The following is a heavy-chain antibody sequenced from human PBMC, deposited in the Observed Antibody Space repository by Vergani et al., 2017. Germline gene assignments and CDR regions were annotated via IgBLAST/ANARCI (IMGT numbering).Heavy chain of an antibody. Sequence: EVQLVESGGVVVQPGGSLRLSCADSGFTFDDYTMHWVRQAPGKGLEWVSLISWDGGSTYYADSVKGRFTISRDNSKNSLYLQMNSLRTEDTALYYCAKDMERYCGGDCYGPFDYWGQGTLVTVSS. CDR1: GFTFDDYT. J-gene: IGHJ4*02. CDR2: ISWDGGST. D-gene: IGHD2-21*02. CDR3: AKDMERYCGGDCYGPFDY. V-gene: IGHV3-43*01.